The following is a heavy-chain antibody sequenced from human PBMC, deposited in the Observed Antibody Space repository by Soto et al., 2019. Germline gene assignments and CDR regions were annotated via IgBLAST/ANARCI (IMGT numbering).Heavy chain of an antibody. D-gene: IGHD6-13*01. J-gene: IGHJ4*02. CDR1: GFTFSSYA. CDR3: AKSIRAGAGLFYFDY. CDR2: ISGSGGST. Sequence: PGGSLRLCCAASGFTFSSYAMSWVRQAPGKGLEWVSAISGSGGSTYYADSVKGRFTISRDNSKNTLYLQMNSLRAEDTAVYYCAKSIRAGAGLFYFDYWGQGTLVTVSS. V-gene: IGHV3-23*01.